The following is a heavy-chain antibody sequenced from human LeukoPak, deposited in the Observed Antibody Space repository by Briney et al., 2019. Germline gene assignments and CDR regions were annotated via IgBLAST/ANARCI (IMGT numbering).Heavy chain of an antibody. V-gene: IGHV4-59*01. J-gene: IGHJ4*02. Sequence: PSETLSPTCTVSGGSISSYYWSWIRQPPGKGLEWIGYIYYSGSTNYNPSLKSRVTISVDTSKNQFSLKLSSVTAADTAVYYCARSSLYFDWLFDYWGQGTLVTVSS. CDR3: ARSSLYFDWLFDY. CDR1: GGSISSYY. D-gene: IGHD3-9*01. CDR2: IYYSGST.